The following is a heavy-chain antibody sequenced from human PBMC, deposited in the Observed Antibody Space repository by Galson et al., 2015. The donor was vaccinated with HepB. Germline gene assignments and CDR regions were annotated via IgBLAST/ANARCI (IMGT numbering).Heavy chain of an antibody. V-gene: IGHV1-46*01. CDR2: INPSGGST. D-gene: IGHD3-3*01. Sequence: SVKVSCKASGYTFTSYYMHWVRQAPRQGLEWMGIINPSGGSTSYAQKFQGRVTMTRDTSTSTVYMELSSLRSEDTAVYYCAREITIFGVDIPLDVWGQGTAVTVSS. CDR3: AREITIFGVDIPLDV. J-gene: IGHJ6*02. CDR1: GYTFTSYY.